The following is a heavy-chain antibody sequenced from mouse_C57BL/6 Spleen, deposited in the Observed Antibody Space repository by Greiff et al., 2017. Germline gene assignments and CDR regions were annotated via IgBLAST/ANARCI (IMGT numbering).Heavy chain of an antibody. V-gene: IGHV1-53*01. Sequence: VKLQQPGTELVKPGASVKLSCKASGYTFTSYWMHWVKQRPGQGLEWIGNINPSNGGTNYNEKFKSKATLTVEKSSHTAYMQLSSLTSADSAVXYCARHLWLRMDYWGQGTSGTVSS. CDR3: ARHLWLRMDY. J-gene: IGHJ4*01. D-gene: IGHD3-1*01. CDR2: INPSNGGT. CDR1: GYTFTSYW.